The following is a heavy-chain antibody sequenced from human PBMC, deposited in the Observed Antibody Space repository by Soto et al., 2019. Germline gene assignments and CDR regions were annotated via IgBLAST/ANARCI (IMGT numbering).Heavy chain of an antibody. CDR3: ASLVRATGFDP. CDR1: GFTSSSYA. Sequence: QVQLVESGGGVVQPGRSLRLSCAASGFTSSSYAMHWVRQAPGKGLEWVSVISYDGSNKYYADSVKGRFTISRDNYKNTLYLQMNSLRAEDTDVYYCASLVRATGFDPWGQGTLVTVSS. D-gene: IGHD1-26*01. V-gene: IGHV3-30-3*01. CDR2: ISYDGSNK. J-gene: IGHJ5*02.